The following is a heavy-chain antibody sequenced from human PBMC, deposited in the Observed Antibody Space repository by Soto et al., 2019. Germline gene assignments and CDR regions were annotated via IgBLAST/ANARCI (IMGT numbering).Heavy chain of an antibody. Sequence: EVQLLESGGGLVQPGGSLRLSCAASGFTFSSYAMSWVRQAPGKGLEWVSAISGSGGSTYYADSVKGRFTISRDNTKNTLYPQMNSLRAEDTAVYYCADTLYYYDSSGYQWGQGTLVTVSS. CDR1: GFTFSSYA. CDR3: ADTLYYYDSSGYQ. D-gene: IGHD3-22*01. V-gene: IGHV3-23*01. J-gene: IGHJ4*02. CDR2: ISGSGGST.